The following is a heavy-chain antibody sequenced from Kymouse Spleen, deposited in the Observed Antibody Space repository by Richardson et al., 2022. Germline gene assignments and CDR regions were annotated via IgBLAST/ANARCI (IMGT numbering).Heavy chain of an antibody. J-gene: IGHJ4*02. D-gene: IGHD1-7*01. CDR1: GFTFSSYG. CDR2: ISYDGSNK. CDR3: AKVLPLYNWNYGFDY. Sequence: QVQLVESGGGVVQPGRSLRLSCAASGFTFSSYGMHWVRQAPGKGLEWVAVISYDGSNKYYADSVKGRFTISRDNSKNTLYLQMNSLRAEDTAVYYCAKVLPLYNWNYGFDYWGQGTLVTVSS. V-gene: IGHV3-30*18.